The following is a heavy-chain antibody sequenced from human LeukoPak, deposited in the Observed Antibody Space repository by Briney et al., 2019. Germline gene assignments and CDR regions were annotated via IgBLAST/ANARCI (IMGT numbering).Heavy chain of an antibody. V-gene: IGHV3-23*01. J-gene: IGHJ4*02. Sequence: GGSLRLSCAASGLTFSSFAMRWVRQAPGKGLEWVSSVSGSGGATYYADSVKGRFTISRDNSKNTLFLQMSSQRVEDTAIYYCAKEGTYYDSSGYYTHWGQGTLVAVSS. D-gene: IGHD3-22*01. CDR3: AKEGTYYDSSGYYTH. CDR1: GLTFSSFA. CDR2: VSGSGGAT.